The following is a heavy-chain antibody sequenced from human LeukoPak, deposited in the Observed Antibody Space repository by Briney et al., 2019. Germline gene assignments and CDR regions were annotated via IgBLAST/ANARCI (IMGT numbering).Heavy chain of an antibody. Sequence: GGSLRLSCAASGFSVRTTYMSWVRQAPGKGLEWVSVPYTGGGTDHADSVKGRFTISRDNSKNTVYLQMNSLRPEDTALYYCARDKSYFGSGNYHYFDSWGQGALVIVSS. CDR2: PYTGGGT. D-gene: IGHD3-10*01. V-gene: IGHV3-53*05. CDR1: GFSVRTTY. J-gene: IGHJ4*02. CDR3: ARDKSYFGSGNYHYFDS.